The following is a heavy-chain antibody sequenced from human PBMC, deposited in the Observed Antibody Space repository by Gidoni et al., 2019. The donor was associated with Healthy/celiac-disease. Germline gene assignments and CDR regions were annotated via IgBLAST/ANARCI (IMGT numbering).Heavy chain of an antibody. J-gene: IGHJ4*02. Sequence: QVQLVQSGAEVKKPGSSVKVSCQASGGNVRSYAISWVRQAPGQGLEWMGRIIPILGIANYAQKFQGRVTITADKSTSTAYMELSSLRSEDTAVYYCARDQGYSSGSQLDYWGQGTLVTVSS. D-gene: IGHD6-19*01. V-gene: IGHV1-69*04. CDR1: GGNVRSYA. CDR2: IIPILGIA. CDR3: ARDQGYSSGSQLDY.